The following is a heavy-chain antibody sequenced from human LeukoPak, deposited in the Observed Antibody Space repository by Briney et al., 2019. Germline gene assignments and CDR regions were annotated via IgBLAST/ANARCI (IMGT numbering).Heavy chain of an antibody. CDR3: ARGRVSVTGYYFAMDV. CDR1: GGSISSSSYY. V-gene: IGHV4-39*01. J-gene: IGHJ6*02. Sequence: PSETLSLTCTVSGGSISSSSYYWGWIRQPPGKGLEWIGSIYYSGSTYYNPSLKSRVTISVDTPKNQFSLKLSSVTAADTAVYYCARGRVSVTGYYFAMDVWGQGTTVTVSS. CDR2: IYYSGST. D-gene: IGHD2-21*02.